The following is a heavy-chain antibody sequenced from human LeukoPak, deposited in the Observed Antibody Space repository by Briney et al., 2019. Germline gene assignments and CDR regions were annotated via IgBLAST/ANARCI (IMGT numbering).Heavy chain of an antibody. Sequence: PSETLSLTCNVSGGSISGNYWSWIRQPPGKGLEWIGYIYYSGSTNYNPSLKSRVTISVDTSKNQFSLKLSSVTAADTAMYYCARVTGYVIEDYFDYWGQGTLVTVSS. CDR3: ARVTGYVIEDYFDY. D-gene: IGHD3-22*01. V-gene: IGHV4-59*01. CDR1: GGSISGNY. CDR2: IYYSGST. J-gene: IGHJ4*02.